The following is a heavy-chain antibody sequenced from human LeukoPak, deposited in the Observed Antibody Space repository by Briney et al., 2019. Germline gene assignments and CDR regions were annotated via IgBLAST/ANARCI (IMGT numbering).Heavy chain of an antibody. CDR1: GGSISSYY. V-gene: IGHV4-59*08. D-gene: IGHD6-19*01. CDR3: ARQALGEWLVPESAFDI. CDR2: IYYSGST. Sequence: PSETLSLTCTVSGGSISSYYWSWIRQPPGKGLEWIGYIYYSGSTNYNPPLKSRVTISVDTSKNQFSLKLSSVTAADTAVYYCARQALGEWLVPESAFDIWGQGTMVTVSS. J-gene: IGHJ3*02.